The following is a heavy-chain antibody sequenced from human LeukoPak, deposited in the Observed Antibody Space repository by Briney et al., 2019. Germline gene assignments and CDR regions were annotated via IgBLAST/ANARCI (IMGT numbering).Heavy chain of an antibody. Sequence: PGGSLRLSCAASGFTFSSYAMHWVRQAPGKGLEWVAVISYDGSNKYYADSVKGRFTISRDNSKNTLYLQMNSLRAEDTAVYYCAKDSFDAGYSGYGYYYGMDVWGQGTTVTVSS. D-gene: IGHD5-12*01. CDR3: AKDSFDAGYSGYGYYYGMDV. CDR1: GFTFSSYA. V-gene: IGHV3-30-3*01. J-gene: IGHJ6*02. CDR2: ISYDGSNK.